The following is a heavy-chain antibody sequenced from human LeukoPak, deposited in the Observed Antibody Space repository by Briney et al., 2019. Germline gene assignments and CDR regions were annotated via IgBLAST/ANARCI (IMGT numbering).Heavy chain of an antibody. CDR3: ASSMVRGVIDGAFDI. D-gene: IGHD3-10*01. CDR1: GFTFSSYW. Sequence: GGSLRLSCAASGFTFSSYWMSWVRQAPGKGLAWVANIKQDGSEKYYVDSVKGRFTISRDNAKNSLYLQMNSLRAEDTAVYYCASSMVRGVIDGAFDIWGQGTMVTVSS. V-gene: IGHV3-7*01. J-gene: IGHJ3*02. CDR2: IKQDGSEK.